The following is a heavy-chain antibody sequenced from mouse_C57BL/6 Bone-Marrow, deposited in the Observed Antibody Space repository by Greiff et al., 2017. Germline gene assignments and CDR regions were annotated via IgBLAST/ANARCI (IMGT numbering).Heavy chain of an antibody. CDR2: ILPGSGST. CDR1: GYTFTGYW. D-gene: IGHD2-10*02. V-gene: IGHV1-9*01. Sequence: QVQLQQSGAELMKPGASVKLSCKATGYTFTGYWIEWVKQRPGHGLEWIGAILPGSGSTNYNEKFKGKATFTADTSSNTAYMQLSSLTTEDSAIYDCAGSSCDDVCAMDYWGQGTSVTVSS. CDR3: AGSSCDDVCAMDY. J-gene: IGHJ4*01.